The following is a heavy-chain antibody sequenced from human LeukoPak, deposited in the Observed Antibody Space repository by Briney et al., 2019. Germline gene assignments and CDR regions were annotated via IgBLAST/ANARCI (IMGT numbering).Heavy chain of an antibody. CDR2: ISLGGSTI. D-gene: IGHD6-13*01. Sequence: GGSLRLSCAASGFTFSDYYMGWVRQAPGKGLEWVSYISLGGSTIYYADSVKGRFTISRDDAKNLLYLQMNSLRAEDAAVYYCARVPRVAAAGTGAFDIWGQGTMVTVSS. CDR3: ARVPRVAAAGTGAFDI. CDR1: GFTFSDYY. J-gene: IGHJ3*02. V-gene: IGHV3-11*04.